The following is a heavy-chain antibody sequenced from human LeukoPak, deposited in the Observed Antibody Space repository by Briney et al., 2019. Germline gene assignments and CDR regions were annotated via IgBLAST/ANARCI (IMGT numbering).Heavy chain of an antibody. J-gene: IGHJ4*02. CDR1: GYTFTGYY. D-gene: IGHD5-24*01. CDR2: INPNSGGT. Sequence: GSVRVSCKASGYTFTGYYIHWVRQAPGQGLEWMGWINPNSGGTDYAQKFQGRAYMTRDTSINTAYMELSRLRSDDTAVYFCAREIPVDGKRSVDYWGPESPVTVSS. CDR3: AREIPVDGKRSVDY. V-gene: IGHV1-2*02.